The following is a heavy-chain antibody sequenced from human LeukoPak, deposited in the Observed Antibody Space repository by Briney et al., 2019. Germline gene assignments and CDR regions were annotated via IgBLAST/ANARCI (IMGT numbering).Heavy chain of an antibody. CDR1: GVSISSYS. V-gene: IGHV4-4*09. CDR3: ARLHGGKGQYYFDF. D-gene: IGHD4-23*01. CDR2: TSTSGST. J-gene: IGHJ4*02. Sequence: PSETLSLTCTVCGVSISSYSWSWIRQPPGKGKEWIGYTSTSGSTNSNPSLKSRVTMSVDTSQSQFSLNLSSVAAADTAVYYCARLHGGKGQYYFDFWGQGTLVTVSS.